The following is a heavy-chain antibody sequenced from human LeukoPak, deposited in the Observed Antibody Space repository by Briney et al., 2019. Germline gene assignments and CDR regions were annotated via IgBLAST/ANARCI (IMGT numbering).Heavy chain of an antibody. CDR2: ISLTGRT. J-gene: IGHJ4*02. Sequence: SGTLSLTCGVSGGSITTTNYWCWVRPPPGQGLEWIGEISLTGRTNYNPSLKSRVNISIDETKNHLYLNLASVTAADTAVYYCSRETGPFCPFGHWGQGTLVAVTS. CDR3: SRETGPFCPFGH. CDR1: GGSITTTNY. V-gene: IGHV4-4*02. D-gene: IGHD7-27*01.